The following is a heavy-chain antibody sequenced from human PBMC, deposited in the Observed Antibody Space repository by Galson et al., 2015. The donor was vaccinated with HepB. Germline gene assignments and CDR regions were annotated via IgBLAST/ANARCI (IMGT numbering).Heavy chain of an antibody. V-gene: IGHV1-69*04. D-gene: IGHD5-18*01. CDR2: IIPILGIA. Sequence: SVKVSCKASGGTFSSYAISWVRQAPVQGLEWMGRIIPILGIANYAPKYQGRVTITADKSTSTAYMELSSLRSEDTAGYYCASGGRSVDTAMGDYWGQGTLVTVSS. J-gene: IGHJ4*02. CDR3: ASGGRSVDTAMGDY. CDR1: GGTFSSYA.